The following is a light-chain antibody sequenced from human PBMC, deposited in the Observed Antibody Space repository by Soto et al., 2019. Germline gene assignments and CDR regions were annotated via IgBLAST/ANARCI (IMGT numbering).Light chain of an antibody. CDR3: QHYGTSLP. Sequence: EIVLTQSPGTLSLSPGDRATLSCRASQSVNSNFLAWYQQKPGQAPRLLIYGESARLTGIPDRFSGSGSGTYFTLTISRLEPEDFAVYYCQHYGTSLPFGGGTKVEIK. J-gene: IGKJ4*01. V-gene: IGKV3-20*01. CDR1: QSVNSNF. CDR2: GES.